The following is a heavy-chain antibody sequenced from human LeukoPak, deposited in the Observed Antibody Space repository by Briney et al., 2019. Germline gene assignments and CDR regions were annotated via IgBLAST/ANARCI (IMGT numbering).Heavy chain of an antibody. J-gene: IGHJ4*02. Sequence: PGGSLRLSCAASGFTFSSYSMNWVRQAPGKGLEWVSYISSSGSTIYYADSVKGRFTISRDNAKNSLYLQMNSLRAEDTAVYYCARSYDPHIPPIWYWGQGTLVTVSS. V-gene: IGHV3-48*04. D-gene: IGHD3-3*01. CDR2: ISSSGSTI. CDR1: GFTFSSYS. CDR3: ARSYDPHIPPIWY.